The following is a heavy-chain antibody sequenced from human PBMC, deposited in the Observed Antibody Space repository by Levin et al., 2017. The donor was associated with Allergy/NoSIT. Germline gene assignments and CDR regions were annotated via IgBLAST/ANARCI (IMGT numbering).Heavy chain of an antibody. CDR2: INPDGSEK. V-gene: IGHV3-7*01. CDR3: ARDSGLNG. D-gene: IGHD3-10*01. Sequence: LSLPCAASRFPFHSYLMSWVRQAPGKGLEWVANINPDGSEKYYLDSVKGRFTISRDNAKNSLYLQMNSLRAEDTAVYYCARDSGLNGWGQGILVTVSS. J-gene: IGHJ4*02. CDR1: RFPFHSYL.